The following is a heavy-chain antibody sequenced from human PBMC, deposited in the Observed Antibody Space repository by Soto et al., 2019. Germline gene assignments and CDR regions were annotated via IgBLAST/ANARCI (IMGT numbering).Heavy chain of an antibody. D-gene: IGHD3-10*01. CDR2: INGDGSGT. V-gene: IGHV3-74*01. Sequence: EVQLVESGGGLVQPGGSLRLSCAASGFTFSGSWMHWVRQAPGKGLVWVSRINGDGSGTSYADFVKGRFTSSRDAAKNTLFLQMNGLRAEDTAVYYCARGIFGSGTANDYWGQGPLVTVSS. J-gene: IGHJ4*02. CDR1: GFTFSGSW. CDR3: ARGIFGSGTANDY.